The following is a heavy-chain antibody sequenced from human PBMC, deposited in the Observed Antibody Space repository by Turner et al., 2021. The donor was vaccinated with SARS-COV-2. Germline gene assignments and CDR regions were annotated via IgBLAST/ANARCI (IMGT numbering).Heavy chain of an antibody. Sequence: QVQLVQSVAEVRKPGSSAKVSCRASGGTFSSFNWVRQAPGQGLEWMGGIIPLPGIANYEQKFQGRVTVTADTSTSTVYMELSSLRSEDTAVYYCARPTSCGGDCYYFDLWGRGTLVTVSS. V-gene: IGHV1-69*04. J-gene: IGHJ2*01. CDR2: IIPLPGIA. CDR1: GGTFSS. D-gene: IGHD2-21*02. CDR3: ARPTSCGGDCYYFDL.